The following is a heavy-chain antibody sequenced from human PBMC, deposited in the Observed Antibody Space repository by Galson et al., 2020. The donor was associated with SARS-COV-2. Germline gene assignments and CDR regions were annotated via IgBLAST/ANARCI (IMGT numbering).Heavy chain of an antibody. Sequence: NSGGSLRLSCAASGLPFSTYSMNWVRLAPGKGLEWVSSISTSSSYTYYVDSVKGRFSISRDNPRNSLYLQMNSLRAEDTAVYYCARDEGIRGYNYGRLYYGMDVWCQGTTVTVSS. CDR2: ISTSSSYT. J-gene: IGHJ6*02. CDR1: GLPFSTYS. CDR3: ARDEGIRGYNYGRLYYGMDV. D-gene: IGHD5-18*01. V-gene: IGHV3-21*01.